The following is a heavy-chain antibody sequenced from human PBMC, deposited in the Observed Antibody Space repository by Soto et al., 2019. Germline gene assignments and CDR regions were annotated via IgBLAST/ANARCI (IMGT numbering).Heavy chain of an antibody. V-gene: IGHV1-69*02. J-gene: IGHJ3*02. CDR1: GGTFSSYT. D-gene: IGHD4-17*01. CDR2: IIPILGIA. CDR3: ATPTVRLGEGDAFDI. Sequence: QVQLVQSGAEVKKSGSSVKVSCKASGGTFSSYTISWVRQAPGQGLEWMGRIIPILGIANYAQKFQGRVTITADKSTSTAYMELSSLRSEDTAVYYCATPTVRLGEGDAFDIWGQGTMVTVSS.